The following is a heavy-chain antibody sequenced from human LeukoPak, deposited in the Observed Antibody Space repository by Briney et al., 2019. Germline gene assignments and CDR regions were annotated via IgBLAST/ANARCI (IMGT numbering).Heavy chain of an antibody. J-gene: IGHJ4*02. D-gene: IGHD3-10*01. Sequence: ASVKVSCKASGYTFTGYYMHWVRQAPGQGLEWMGWINPNSGGANYAQKFQGRVTMTRDTSISTAYMELSRLRSDDTAVYYCARSMVRGVLIDYWGQGTLVTVSP. CDR2: INPNSGGA. CDR3: ARSMVRGVLIDY. V-gene: IGHV1-2*02. CDR1: GYTFTGYY.